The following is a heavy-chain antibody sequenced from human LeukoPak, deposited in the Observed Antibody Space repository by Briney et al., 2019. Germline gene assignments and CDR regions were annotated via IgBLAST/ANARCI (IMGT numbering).Heavy chain of an antibody. CDR3: ARGEVPAAMTFDP. V-gene: IGHV4-39*07. CDR2: INHSGST. Sequence: SETLSLTCTASGGSISSSGYYWGCIRQPPGKGLEWIGEINHSGSTNYSPSLKSRVTMSVDTSKNQFSLKLSSVTAADTAVYYCARGEVPAAMTFDPWGQGTLVTVSS. D-gene: IGHD2-2*01. CDR1: GGSISSSGYY. J-gene: IGHJ5*02.